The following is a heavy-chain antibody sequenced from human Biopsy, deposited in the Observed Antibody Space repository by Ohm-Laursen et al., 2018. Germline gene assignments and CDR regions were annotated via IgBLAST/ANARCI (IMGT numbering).Heavy chain of an antibody. V-gene: IGHV4-34*08. J-gene: IGHJ4*02. Sequence: GTLSLTWAVFGKTFSDYQWSWIRQPPGKGLEWIGQINQAGTTNYNPSLKSRVSISADVSKYEFSLRLTSVTAADTAVYLCGNEVHGRDYWGLGAQVTVSS. CDR3: GNEVHGRDY. CDR1: GKTFSDYQ. D-gene: IGHD2-15*01. CDR2: INQAGTT.